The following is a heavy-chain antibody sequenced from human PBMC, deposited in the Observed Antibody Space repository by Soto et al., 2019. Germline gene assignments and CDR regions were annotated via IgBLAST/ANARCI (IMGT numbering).Heavy chain of an antibody. Sequence: WTWILQSPGKGLEWIGYIHHSGSILYNPSLKSRVTISVDTSKNQFSLHLTSVTAADTAGYFWAREDDGGDSLDVWGQGTTVTVSS. CDR3: AREDDGGDSLDV. D-gene: IGHD2-21*02. V-gene: IGHV4-30-4*08. J-gene: IGHJ6*02. CDR2: IHHSGSI.